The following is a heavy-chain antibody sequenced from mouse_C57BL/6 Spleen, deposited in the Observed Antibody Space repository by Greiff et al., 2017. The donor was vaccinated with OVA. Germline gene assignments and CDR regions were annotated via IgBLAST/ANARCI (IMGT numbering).Heavy chain of an antibody. J-gene: IGHJ1*03. CDR2: ISDGGSYT. D-gene: IGHD2-5*01. V-gene: IGHV5-4*01. CDR3: ARDPAYYSNYEGYFDV. Sequence: DVQLVESGGGLVKPGGSLKLSCAASGFTFSSYAMSWVRQTPEKRLEWVATISDGGSYTYYPDNVKGRFTISRDNAKNNLYLQMSHLKSEDTAMYYCARDPAYYSNYEGYFDVWGTGTTVTVSS. CDR1: GFTFSSYA.